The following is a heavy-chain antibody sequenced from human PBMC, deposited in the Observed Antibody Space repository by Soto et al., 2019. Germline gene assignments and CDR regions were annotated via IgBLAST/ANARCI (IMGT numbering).Heavy chain of an antibody. CDR3: ARGRYALGV. V-gene: IGHV3-48*03. Sequence: GGSLRLSCAASGFNVGDYEMNWVRQAPGKGLEWISMITSGGTVFYYADSVRGRFAISRDDTENSLHLQMNSLRVEDTAMYYCARGRYALGVWGQGTTVTVS. J-gene: IGHJ6*02. CDR2: ITSGGTVF. D-gene: IGHD3-9*01. CDR1: GFNVGDYE.